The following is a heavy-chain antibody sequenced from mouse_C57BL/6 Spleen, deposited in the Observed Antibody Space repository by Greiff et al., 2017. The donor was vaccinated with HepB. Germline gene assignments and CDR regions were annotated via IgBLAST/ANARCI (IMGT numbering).Heavy chain of an antibody. CDR2: IDPSDSET. J-gene: IGHJ1*03. CDR1: GYTFTSYW. CDR3: ARTYGSSYGYFDV. D-gene: IGHD1-1*01. Sequence: QVQLQQPGAELVRPGYSVKLSCKASGYTFTSYWMHWVKQRPIQGLEWIGNIDPSDSETHYNQKFKDKATLTVDKSSSTAYMQLSSLTSEDSAVYYCARTYGSSYGYFDVWGTGTTVTVSS. V-gene: IGHV1-52*01.